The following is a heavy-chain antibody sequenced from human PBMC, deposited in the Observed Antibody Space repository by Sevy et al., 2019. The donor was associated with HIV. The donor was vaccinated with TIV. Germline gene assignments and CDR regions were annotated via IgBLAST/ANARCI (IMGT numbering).Heavy chain of an antibody. CDR2: ISSNGDNA. CDR1: GFTFRTYD. Sequence: GGSLRLSCAASGFTFRTYDFHWVRQTPGRGLEWIGHISSNGDNAFYANSVRGRFTISRDNSMNTLYLQMTSLTPDDTAVYYCARGPEWELTSFLSHWGQGTLVTVSS. V-gene: IGHV3-30-3*01. J-gene: IGHJ4*02. CDR3: ARGPEWELTSFLSH. D-gene: IGHD1-26*01.